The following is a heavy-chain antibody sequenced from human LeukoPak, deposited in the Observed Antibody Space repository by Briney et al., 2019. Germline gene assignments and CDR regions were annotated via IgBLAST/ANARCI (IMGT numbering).Heavy chain of an antibody. J-gene: IGHJ4*02. Sequence: GGSLRLSCAASGFTFSNAWMSWVRQAPGKGLEWVGRIKSKTDGGTTDYAAPVKGRFTISRDDSKNTLYLQMNSLKTEDTAVYYCTTEGERIVPTISDYWGQGTLVTVSS. V-gene: IGHV3-15*01. CDR1: GFTFSNAW. CDR2: IKSKTDGGTT. D-gene: IGHD5-12*01. CDR3: TTEGERIVPTISDY.